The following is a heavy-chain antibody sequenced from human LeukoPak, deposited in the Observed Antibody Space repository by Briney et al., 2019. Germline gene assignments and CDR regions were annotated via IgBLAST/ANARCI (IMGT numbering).Heavy chain of an antibody. CDR3: TTDASKYSSGKDY. CDR1: GSTFSNAW. V-gene: IGHV3-15*01. J-gene: IGHJ4*02. Sequence: GGSLRLSCAASGSTFSNAWMSWVRQAPGKGLEWVGRIKSKTDGGTTDYAAPVKGRFTISRDDSKNTLYLQMNSLKTEDTAVYYCTTDASKYSSGKDYWGQGTLVTVSS. CDR2: IKSKTDGGTT. D-gene: IGHD6-19*01.